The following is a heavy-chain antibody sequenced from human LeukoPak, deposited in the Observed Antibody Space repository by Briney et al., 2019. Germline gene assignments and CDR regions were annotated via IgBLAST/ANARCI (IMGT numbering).Heavy chain of an antibody. CDR2: ISSSGSGGNT. CDR1: GFTFSTYA. V-gene: IGHV3-23*01. Sequence: GGSLRLSCAASGFTFSTYAMSWARQAPGKGLEWVSGISSSGSGGNTYYADSVKGRFTISRDSSKNTLFLQMNTLRAEDTAIYYCAKVSSVAGILYYYYGMDVWGQGTTVTVSS. CDR3: AKVSSVAGILYYYYGMDV. D-gene: IGHD6-19*01. J-gene: IGHJ6*02.